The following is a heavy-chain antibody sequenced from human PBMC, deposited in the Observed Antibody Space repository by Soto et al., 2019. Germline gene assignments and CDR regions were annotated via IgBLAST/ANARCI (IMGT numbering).Heavy chain of an antibody. CDR1: GYIFTAYG. Sequence: HVQLVQSGPEVKMPGASVKVSCKTSGYIFTAYGLAWLRQAPGQRPEWMGWVSTNDDRTNYAQKFQGRVTMTTDRSTTTTSMELRSLRPDDTAVYYCARELNTESSAYYAFAFWGQGTLVTVSS. J-gene: IGHJ4*02. CDR3: ARELNTESSAYYAFAF. V-gene: IGHV1-18*01. D-gene: IGHD3-22*01. CDR2: VSTNDDRT.